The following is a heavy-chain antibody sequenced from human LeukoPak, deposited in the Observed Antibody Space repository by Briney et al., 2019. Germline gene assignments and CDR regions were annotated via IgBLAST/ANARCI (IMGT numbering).Heavy chain of an antibody. CDR1: GYSFINYW. CDR3: ARLKESSGDY. CDR2: IYPGDSDT. D-gene: IGHD6-19*01. J-gene: IGHJ4*02. V-gene: IGHV5-51*01. Sequence: GESLKISCKGSGYSFINYWIGWVRQMPGKGLEWMGIIYPGDSDTRYSPSFQGQVSISADKSISTAYLQWSSLKASDTAIYYCARLKESSGDYWGQGTLVTVSS.